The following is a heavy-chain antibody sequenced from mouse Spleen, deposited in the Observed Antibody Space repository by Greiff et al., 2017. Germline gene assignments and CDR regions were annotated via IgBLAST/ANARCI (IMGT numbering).Heavy chain of an antibody. CDR2: IDPENGDT. Sequence: EVQLQQSGAELVRPGASVKLSCTASGFNIKDDYMHWVKQRPEQGLEWIGWIDPENGDTEYASKFQGKATITADTSSNTAYLQLSSLTSEDTAVYYCTRGRLGRHYAMDYWGQGTSVTVSS. J-gene: IGHJ4*01. V-gene: IGHV14-4*01. D-gene: IGHD4-1*01. CDR3: TRGRLGRHYAMDY. CDR1: GFNIKDDY.